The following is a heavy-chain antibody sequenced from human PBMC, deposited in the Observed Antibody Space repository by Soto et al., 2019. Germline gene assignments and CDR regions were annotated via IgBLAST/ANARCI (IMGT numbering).Heavy chain of an antibody. CDR1: GFTFSSYG. J-gene: IGHJ4*02. D-gene: IGHD3-10*01. CDR3: ARDRDRNSGYFDY. Sequence: QVQLVESGGGVVQPGRSLRLSCAASGFTFSSYGMHWVRQAPGKGLEWVAVIWYDGSNKYYADSVKGRFTISRDNSKNTLYLQMNSLRAEDTAVYYCARDRDRNSGYFDYWGQGTLVTVSS. CDR2: IWYDGSNK. V-gene: IGHV3-33*01.